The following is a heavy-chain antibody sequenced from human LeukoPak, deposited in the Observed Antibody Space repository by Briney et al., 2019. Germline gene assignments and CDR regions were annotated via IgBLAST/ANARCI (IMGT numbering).Heavy chain of an antibody. J-gene: IGHJ6*03. CDR2: IKSKTDGGTT. D-gene: IGHD3-22*01. CDR1: GFTFSNAW. V-gene: IGHV3-15*01. CDR3: TTVGVYYDSRFFYYYMDV. Sequence: GGSLRLSCAASGFTFSNAWMSWVRQAPGKGLEWVGRIKSKTDGGTTDYAAPVKGRFTISRDDSKNTLYLQMNSLKTEDTAVYYCTTVGVYYDSRFFYYYMDVWGKGTTVTVSS.